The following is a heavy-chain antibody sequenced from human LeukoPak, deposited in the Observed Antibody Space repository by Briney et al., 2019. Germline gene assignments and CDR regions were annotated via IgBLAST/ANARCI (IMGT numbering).Heavy chain of an antibody. J-gene: IGHJ2*01. V-gene: IGHV4-59*08. CDR2: IYYSGST. D-gene: IGHD2-21*02. Sequence: SETLSLTCTVSGGSISSYYWSWIRQPPGKGLGWIGYIYYSGSTNYNPSLKSRVTISVDTSKNQFSLKLSSVTAADTAVYYCARPRSDYHSLHFDLWGRGTLVTVSS. CDR3: ARPRSDYHSLHFDL. CDR1: GGSISSYY.